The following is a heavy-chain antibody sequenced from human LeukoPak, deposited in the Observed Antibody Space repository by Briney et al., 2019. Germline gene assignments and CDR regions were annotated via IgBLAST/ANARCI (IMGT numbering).Heavy chain of an antibody. D-gene: IGHD1-26*01. J-gene: IGHJ4*02. Sequence: SETLSLTCTVSGASISNYYWSWIRQTPEKGLEWMGHIHSSGGSSYYPSLKSRLTLSIDTSRNQLSLKLPSVTAADTAVYFRARLGSYHDFWGQGALVTVSS. V-gene: IGHV4-4*09. CDR2: IHSSGGS. CDR1: GASISNYY. CDR3: ARLGSYHDF.